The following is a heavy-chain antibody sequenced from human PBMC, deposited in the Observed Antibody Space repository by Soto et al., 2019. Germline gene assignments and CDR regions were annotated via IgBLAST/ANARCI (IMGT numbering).Heavy chain of an antibody. CDR2: ISYDGSNK. J-gene: IGHJ6*02. CDR3: ARDGYSSSWSKDTYYYYGMDV. V-gene: IGHV3-30-3*01. Sequence: GGSLRLSCAASGFTFSSYAMHWVRQAPGKGLEWVAVISYDGSNKYYADSVKGRFTVSRDNSKNTLYLQMNSLRAEDTAVYYCARDGYSSSWSKDTYYYYGMDVWGQGATVTVSS. CDR1: GFTFSSYA. D-gene: IGHD6-13*01.